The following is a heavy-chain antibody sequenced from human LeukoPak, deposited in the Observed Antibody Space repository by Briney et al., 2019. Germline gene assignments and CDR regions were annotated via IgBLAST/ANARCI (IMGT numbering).Heavy chain of an antibody. V-gene: IGHV4-34*01. CDR3: ARRPTMYSSGFLR. CDR1: GFTVSSNY. J-gene: IGHJ4*02. CDR2: INHSGST. D-gene: IGHD6-19*01. Sequence: GSLRLSCAASGFTVSSNYMSWVRQAPGKGLEWIGEINHSGSTNYNPSLKSRVAISVDTSKNQFPLKLSSVTAADTAVYYCARRPTMYSSGFLRWGQGTLVTVSS.